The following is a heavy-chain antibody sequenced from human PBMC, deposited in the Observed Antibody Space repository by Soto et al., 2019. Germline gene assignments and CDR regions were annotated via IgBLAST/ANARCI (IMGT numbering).Heavy chain of an antibody. D-gene: IGHD4-17*01. CDR1: VGSFSGYY. Sequence: SETLSLTCAVYVGSFSGYYWSWIRQPPGKGLEWIGEINHSGSTNYNPSLKSRVTISVDTSKNQFSLKLSSVTAADTAVYYCARSQTTVTSYDYWGQGTLVTVSS. CDR3: ARSQTTVTSYDY. J-gene: IGHJ4*02. CDR2: INHSGST. V-gene: IGHV4-34*01.